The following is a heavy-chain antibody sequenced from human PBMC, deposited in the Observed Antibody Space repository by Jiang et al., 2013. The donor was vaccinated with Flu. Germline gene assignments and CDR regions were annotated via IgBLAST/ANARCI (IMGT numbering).Heavy chain of an antibody. V-gene: IGHV4-4*02. CDR2: IYHNGVT. J-gene: IGHJ4*02. CDR1: GDSISSSNW. D-gene: IGHD6-6*01. CDR3: ARSLTDRPYFDY. Sequence: KPSGTLSLTCAVSGDSISSSNWWSWARQSPEKGLEWIGEIYHNGVTNYNPSLKSRATISVDKPNNQFSLKVTSVTAADTAVYYCARSLTDRPYFDYWGQGTLVTVSS.